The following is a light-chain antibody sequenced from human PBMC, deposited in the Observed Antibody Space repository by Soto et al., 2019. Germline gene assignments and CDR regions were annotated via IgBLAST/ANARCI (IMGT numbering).Light chain of an antibody. Sequence: DIQMTPSPSALSAPVVQRVTVSYRASLPISNYLAWYQQKPGKIPNLLIYAASTLQAGVPSRFSGSGSGTDFTLTISSLQPEDVAAYYCQKYNSAPLTFGGGTKVDIK. CDR3: QKYNSAPLT. J-gene: IGKJ4*01. CDR2: AAS. V-gene: IGKV1-27*01. CDR1: LPISNY.